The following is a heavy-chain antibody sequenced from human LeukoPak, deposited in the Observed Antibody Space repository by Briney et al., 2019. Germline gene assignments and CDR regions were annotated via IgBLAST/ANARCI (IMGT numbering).Heavy chain of an antibody. CDR3: AREDTAMVNVDY. V-gene: IGHV1-46*01. J-gene: IGHJ4*02. D-gene: IGHD5-18*01. CDR1: GYTFTSYY. CDR2: INPSGGST. Sequence: ASVKVSCKASGYTFTSYYMHWVRQAPGQGLEWMGIINPSGGSTNYAQKFQGRVTMTRDTSTSTVYMELSSMKSEDTAVYYCAREDTAMVNVDYWGQRTLVTVSS.